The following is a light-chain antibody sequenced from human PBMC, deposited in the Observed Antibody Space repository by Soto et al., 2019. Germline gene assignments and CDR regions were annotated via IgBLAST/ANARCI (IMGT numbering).Light chain of an antibody. CDR1: QSISSY. V-gene: IGKV1-39*01. CDR3: QQSYSTPPTHT. CDR2: AAS. J-gene: IGKJ2*01. Sequence: DIQMTQSPSSLSASVGDRVTITCRASQSISSYLNWYQQKPGKAPKLLIYAASSLQSGVPSRFSGSGSGTDFTLTISNLQPEDFATYYCQQSYSTPPTHTFGQGTKLEIK.